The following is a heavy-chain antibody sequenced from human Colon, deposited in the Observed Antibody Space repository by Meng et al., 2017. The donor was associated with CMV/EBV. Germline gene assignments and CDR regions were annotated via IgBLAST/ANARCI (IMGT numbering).Heavy chain of an antibody. Sequence: GKKQQGGEGRLKSWETLSLTCGVSGGSRSVYYWTWIRQSPGKGLEWIGEINQSGSTNYNPSLKSRVTVSVDTSKNQFSLRVTSVTAADSALYYCAREAGPFFGVIVYDSWGQGTLVTVSS. V-gene: IGHV4-34*01. D-gene: IGHD3-3*01. CDR2: INQSGST. CDR1: GGSRSVYY. CDR3: AREAGPFFGVIVYDS. J-gene: IGHJ4*02.